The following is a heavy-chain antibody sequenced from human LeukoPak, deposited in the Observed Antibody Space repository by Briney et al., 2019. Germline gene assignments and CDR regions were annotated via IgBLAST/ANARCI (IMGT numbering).Heavy chain of an antibody. CDR3: ARRGYSSGSNWFDP. D-gene: IGHD6-19*01. J-gene: IGHJ5*02. CDR1: GGSISSYY. Sequence: SETLSLTCTVSGGSISSYYWSWIRQPPGKGLEWIGYIYYSGSTNYNPSLRGRATISVDTSNNQFYLKLSSVTAADTAVYYCARRGYSSGSNWFDPWGQGTLVTVSS. CDR2: IYYSGST. V-gene: IGHV4-59*08.